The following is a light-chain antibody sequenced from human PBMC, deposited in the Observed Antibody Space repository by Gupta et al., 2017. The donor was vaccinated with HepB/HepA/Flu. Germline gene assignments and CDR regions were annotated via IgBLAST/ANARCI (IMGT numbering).Light chain of an antibody. J-gene: IGKJ1*01. Sequence: DTVVTQSPLSLPVTLGQPASISCRSSQSLVFSDGSSYLSWFHQRPGQSPRRLIYKASNRDSGVPDRFSGSGSGTXFTLKIXRVEAEDVGVYYCMQSKRWPWTFGXGTKVEIK. V-gene: IGKV2-30*01. CDR1: QSLVFSDGSSY. CDR3: MQSKRWPWT. CDR2: KAS.